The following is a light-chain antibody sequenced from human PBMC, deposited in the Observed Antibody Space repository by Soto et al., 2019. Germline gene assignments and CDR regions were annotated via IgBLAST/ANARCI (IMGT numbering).Light chain of an antibody. J-gene: IGKJ2*01. CDR2: SAS. CDR3: QQYIHGYS. V-gene: IGKV3-15*01. Sequence: EVVMTQSPAPLSVFPGGKDTPSWRASQSVSTSIAWYQQKPGQAPRLLIYSASTRATGIPARFSGSGSGTEFALTISSLQSEDFAVYYCQQYIHGYSFGQGTKVDIK. CDR1: QSVSTS.